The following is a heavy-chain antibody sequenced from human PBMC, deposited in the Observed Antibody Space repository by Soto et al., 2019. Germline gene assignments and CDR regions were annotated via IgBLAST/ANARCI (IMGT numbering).Heavy chain of an antibody. CDR3: ARVRQGCSANDCYFDP. CDR1: GGSVRAPDW. J-gene: IGHJ5*01. D-gene: IGHD2-21*02. Sequence: SETLSLTCTLSGGSVRAPDWWNWVRQSPDKGLEWIAEVHISGHSNYNPSLRSRVSVSIDSSKNQFYLNLNSVTAADTAIYYCARVRQGCSANDCYFDPWGQGTQVTVSS. CDR2: VHISGHS. V-gene: IGHV4-4*02.